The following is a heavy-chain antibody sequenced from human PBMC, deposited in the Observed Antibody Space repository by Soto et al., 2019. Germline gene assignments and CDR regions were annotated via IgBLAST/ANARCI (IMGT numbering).Heavy chain of an antibody. J-gene: IGHJ6*02. CDR1: GFTFSTYA. Sequence: PGGSLRLSCAASGFTFSTYAMTWVRQAPGKGLGWVSLISNSGDGTYYADSVKGRFTISRDNSQRTLNVQMNSLRAEDTAVYYCAKNGDFWSWGMDVWGQGTTVTVSS. V-gene: IGHV3-23*01. D-gene: IGHD3-3*01. CDR3: AKNGDFWSWGMDV. CDR2: ISNSGDGT.